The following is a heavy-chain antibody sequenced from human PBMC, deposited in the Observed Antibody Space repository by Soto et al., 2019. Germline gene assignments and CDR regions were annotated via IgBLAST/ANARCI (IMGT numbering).Heavy chain of an antibody. CDR3: ARDLLNMVRGTYGMVV. J-gene: IGHJ6*02. V-gene: IGHV3-11*06. CDR2: ISSSSSYT. D-gene: IGHD3-10*01. CDR1: GFTFSDYY. Sequence: GGSLRLSCAASGFTFSDYYMSWIRQAPGKGLEWVSYISSSSSYTNYADSVKGRFTISRDNAKNSLYLQMNSLRAEDTAVYYCARDLLNMVRGTYGMVVWGQGTTVTVSS.